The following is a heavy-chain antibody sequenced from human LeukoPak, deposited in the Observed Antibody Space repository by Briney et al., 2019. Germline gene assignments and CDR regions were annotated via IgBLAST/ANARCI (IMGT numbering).Heavy chain of an antibody. J-gene: IGHJ4*02. CDR3: ARGGYYDSSGYYGFDY. D-gene: IGHD3-22*01. CDR2: INHSGST. CDR1: GGXFSGYY. Sequence: PSETLSLTCVVYGGXFSGYYCSWIRQPPGKGLEWVGEINHSGSTNYNPSLKSRVTISVDTSKNQFSLKLSSVTAADTAVYYCARGGYYDSSGYYGFDYWGQGTLVTVSS. V-gene: IGHV4-34*01.